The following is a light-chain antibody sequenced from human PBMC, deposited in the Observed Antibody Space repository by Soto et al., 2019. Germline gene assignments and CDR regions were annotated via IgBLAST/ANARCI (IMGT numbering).Light chain of an antibody. Sequence: DIQMTQSPSTLSASVGDRVTITCRASQNVNSWLAWYQQRPGKAPSLLIYDGTSLEGGVPSRFSGSGSGTEFIPTISSLQPDDFATYYCQQYNSYSPTFGQGTKVDIK. J-gene: IGKJ1*01. V-gene: IGKV1-5*01. CDR1: QNVNSW. CDR2: DGT. CDR3: QQYNSYSPT.